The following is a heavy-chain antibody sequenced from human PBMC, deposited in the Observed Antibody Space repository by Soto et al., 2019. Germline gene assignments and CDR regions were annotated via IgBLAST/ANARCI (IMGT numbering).Heavy chain of an antibody. D-gene: IGHD6-19*01. CDR1: GFTFSSYS. CDR3: ARDSPDPYSSGCIDY. CDR2: ISSSSSYI. J-gene: IGHJ4*02. V-gene: IGHV3-21*01. Sequence: EVQLVESGGGLVKPGGSLRLSCAASGFTFSSYSMNWVRQAPGKGLEWVSSISSSSSYIYYADSVKGRFTISRDNAKSSLYPQMNSLRAEDTAVYYCARDSPDPYSSGCIDYWGQGTLVTVSS.